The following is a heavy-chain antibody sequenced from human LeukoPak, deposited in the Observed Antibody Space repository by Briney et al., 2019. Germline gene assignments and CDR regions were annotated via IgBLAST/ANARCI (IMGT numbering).Heavy chain of an antibody. D-gene: IGHD1-26*01. CDR2: ISGSGGST. V-gene: IGHV3-23*01. CDR1: GFTFSSYA. CDR3: AKALGSYPESRYADS. J-gene: IGHJ4*02. Sequence: GGSLRLSCAASGFTFSSYAMSWVRQAPGKGLEWVSAISGSGGSTYYADSVKGRFTVSRDDSYNTMYLQMNSLRAEDTAVYYCAKALGSYPESRYADSWGQGALVTVSS.